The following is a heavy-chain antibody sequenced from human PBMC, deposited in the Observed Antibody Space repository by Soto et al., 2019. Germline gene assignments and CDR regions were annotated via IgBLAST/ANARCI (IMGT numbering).Heavy chain of an antibody. CDR3: TRHLTEYSSGWYPDAFDI. J-gene: IGHJ3*02. V-gene: IGHV3-73*01. Sequence: GGSLRLSCAASGFTFSGSAMHWVRQASGKGLEWVGRIRSKTNSYATAYAASVKGRFTISRDDSKNTAYLQMNSLKTEDTAVYYCTRHLTEYSSGWYPDAFDIWGQGTMVTVSS. CDR1: GFTFSGSA. D-gene: IGHD6-19*01. CDR2: IRSKTNSYAT.